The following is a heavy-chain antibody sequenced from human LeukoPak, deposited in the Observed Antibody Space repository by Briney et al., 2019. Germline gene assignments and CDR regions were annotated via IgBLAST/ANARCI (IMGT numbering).Heavy chain of an antibody. CDR2: ITGSGDTT. CDR1: GFIFRNYA. V-gene: IGHV3-23*01. Sequence: PGASLRLSCAASGFIFRNYAMSWVRQAPGKGLEWVSAITGSGDTTYYADSVKGRFTISRDNSKNTRYVEMNTLRAEDTVVYYCAKWGDYDILTGYYVSDFWGQGTLVTVSS. CDR3: AKWGDYDILTGYYVSDF. D-gene: IGHD3-9*01. J-gene: IGHJ4*02.